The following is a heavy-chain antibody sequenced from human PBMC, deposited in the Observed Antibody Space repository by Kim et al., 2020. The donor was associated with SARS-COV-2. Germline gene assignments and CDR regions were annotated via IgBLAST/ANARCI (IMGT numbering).Heavy chain of an antibody. CDR1: GFTFSSYG. V-gene: IGHV3-33*06. Sequence: GGSLRLSCAASGFTFSSYGMHWVRQAPGKGLEWVAVIWYDGSNKYYADSVKGRFTISRDNSKNTLYLQMNSLRAEDTAVYYCAKDNGGNEYYYYGMDVWGQGTTVTVSS. D-gene: IGHD2-15*01. CDR2: IWYDGSNK. J-gene: IGHJ6*02. CDR3: AKDNGGNEYYYYGMDV.